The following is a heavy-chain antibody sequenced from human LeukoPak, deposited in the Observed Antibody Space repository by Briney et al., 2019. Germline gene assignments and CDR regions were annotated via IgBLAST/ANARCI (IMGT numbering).Heavy chain of an antibody. CDR3: ARDGVYDYVWGSYDAFDI. CDR1: GASISGSNYY. D-gene: IGHD3-16*01. V-gene: IGHV4-39*07. Sequence: SETLSLTCAVSGASISGSNYYWGWIRQPPGKGLEGIGRIYHSGSTYYNPSVKSRVTISVDTSKNQFSLKLSSVTAADTAVYYCARDGVYDYVWGSYDAFDIWGQGTMVTVSS. CDR2: IYHSGST. J-gene: IGHJ3*02.